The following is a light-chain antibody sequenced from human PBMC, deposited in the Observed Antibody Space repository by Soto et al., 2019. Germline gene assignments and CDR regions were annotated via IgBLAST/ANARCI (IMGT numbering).Light chain of an antibody. J-gene: IGKJ4*01. CDR3: QQYNNWPLT. Sequence: EIVMTQSPATLSVSPGERATLSCRASQSVSSYLAWYPQKFGQAPRLLIYGASTRAAGIPARFSGSGSGTDFTLTINSRQSEDFAVYYCQQYNNWPLTFGGGTKVEIK. V-gene: IGKV3-15*01. CDR2: GAS. CDR1: QSVSSY.